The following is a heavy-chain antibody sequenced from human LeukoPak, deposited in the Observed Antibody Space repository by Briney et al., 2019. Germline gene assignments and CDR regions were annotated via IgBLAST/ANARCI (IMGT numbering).Heavy chain of an antibody. J-gene: IGHJ4*02. CDR3: AKELSDSSGSDY. CDR1: GFTFSNAW. Sequence: SGGSLRLSCAASGFTFSNAWISWVRRAPGKGLEWVANINQDGSQTFYVDSVKRRFTISRDNYQHTLYLQLNSLRAEDTAVYYCAKELSDSSGSDYWGEGTLVTVSS. V-gene: IGHV3-7*01. CDR2: INQDGSQT. D-gene: IGHD6-19*01.